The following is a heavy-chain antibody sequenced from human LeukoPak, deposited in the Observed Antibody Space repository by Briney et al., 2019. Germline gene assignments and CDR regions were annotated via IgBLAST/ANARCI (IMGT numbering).Heavy chain of an antibody. CDR1: GGSISSGSYY. CDR2: IYTSGST. CDR3: ARDRTLPHYDILTGYPNWFDP. Sequence: SQTLSLTCTVTGGSISSGSYYWSWIRQPAGKGLEWIGRIYTSGSTNYNPSLKSRVTISVDTSKNQFSLKLSSVTAADTAVYYCARDRTLPHYDILTGYPNWFDPWGQGTLVTVSS. V-gene: IGHV4-61*02. J-gene: IGHJ5*02. D-gene: IGHD3-9*01.